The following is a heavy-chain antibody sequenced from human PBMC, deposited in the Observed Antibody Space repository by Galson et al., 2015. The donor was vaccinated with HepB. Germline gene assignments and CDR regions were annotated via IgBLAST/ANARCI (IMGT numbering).Heavy chain of an antibody. Sequence: QSGAAVKKPGASVRVSCKASGFTFTSYAMHWVRQAPGQRLEWMGWINVGNGHTKYSQKFQGRVTITRVTSASTVYMQLSSLRSEDTAIYYCARDYISSSSDWFDPWGQGTLVTVSS. J-gene: IGHJ5*02. CDR3: ARDYISSSSDWFDP. D-gene: IGHD6-6*01. CDR1: GFTFTSYA. CDR2: INVGNGHT. V-gene: IGHV1-3*01.